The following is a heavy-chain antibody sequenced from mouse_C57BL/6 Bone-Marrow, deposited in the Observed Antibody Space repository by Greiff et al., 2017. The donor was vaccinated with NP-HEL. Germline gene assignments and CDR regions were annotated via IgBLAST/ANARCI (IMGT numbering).Heavy chain of an antibody. V-gene: IGHV5-17*01. J-gene: IGHJ3*01. Sequence: DVKLVESGGGLVKPGGSLKLSCAASGFTFSDYGMHWVRQAPEKGLEWVAYISSGSSTIYYADTVKGRFTISRHNAKNTLFLQMTSLRSEDTAMYYCASPELGRGFAYWGQGTLVTVSA. CDR2: ISSGSSTI. CDR3: ASPELGRGFAY. D-gene: IGHD4-1*01. CDR1: GFTFSDYG.